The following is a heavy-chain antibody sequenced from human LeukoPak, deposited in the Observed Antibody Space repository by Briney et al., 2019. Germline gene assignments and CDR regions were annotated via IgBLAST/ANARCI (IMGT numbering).Heavy chain of an antibody. Sequence: SVKVSCKASGGTFSSYAISWVRQAPGQGLEWMGGIIPIFGTANYAQKFQGRVTVTADESTSTAYMELSSLRSEDTAVYYCASSIAAAGLDYWGQGTLVTVSS. D-gene: IGHD6-13*01. CDR1: GGTFSSYA. CDR3: ASSIAAAGLDY. V-gene: IGHV1-69*01. CDR2: IIPIFGTA. J-gene: IGHJ4*02.